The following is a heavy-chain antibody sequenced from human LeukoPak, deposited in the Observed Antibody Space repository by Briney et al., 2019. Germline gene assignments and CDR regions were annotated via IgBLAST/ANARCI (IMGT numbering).Heavy chain of an antibody. CDR1: GFTFDSYG. J-gene: IGHJ4*02. Sequence: GGSLRLSCAAFGFTFDSYGMHWVRQAPGKGLEWVAVIWYDGSNKYYADSVKGRFTISRDNSKSTLYLQMNSLRVDDTAVYYCATRGFNYGDLDYWGQGALVTVSS. V-gene: IGHV3-33*01. D-gene: IGHD5-18*01. CDR2: IWYDGSNK. CDR3: ATRGFNYGDLDY.